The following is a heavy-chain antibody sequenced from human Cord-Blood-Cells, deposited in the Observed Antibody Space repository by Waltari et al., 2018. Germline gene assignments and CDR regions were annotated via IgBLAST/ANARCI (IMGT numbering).Heavy chain of an antibody. CDR2: ISSSSSYI. CDR1: GFTFSSYS. Sequence: EVQLVESGGGLVKPGGSLRLSCAASGFTFSSYSMNWVRQAPGTGREWVSSISSSSSYIYYADSVKGRFTISRDNAKNSLYLQMNSLRAEDTAVYYCARDQIGIAAAGYYYYYYMDVWGKGTTVTVSS. D-gene: IGHD6-13*01. V-gene: IGHV3-21*01. CDR3: ARDQIGIAAAGYYYYYYMDV. J-gene: IGHJ6*03.